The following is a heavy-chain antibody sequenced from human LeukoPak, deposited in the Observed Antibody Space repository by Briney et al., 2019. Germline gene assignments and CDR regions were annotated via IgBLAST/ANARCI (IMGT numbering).Heavy chain of an antibody. D-gene: IGHD1-20*01. J-gene: IGHJ4*02. CDR3: AREGNWNDGGYFDY. V-gene: IGHV3-7*01. CDR2: IKQDGSEK. Sequence: GGSLRLSCAASGFSFSTYWMSWVRQAPGEGLEWVANIKQDGSEKYYVDSVKGRFTISRDNAKNSLYLQMNSLRAEDTAVYYCAREGNWNDGGYFDYWVQGTLVTVSS. CDR1: GFSFSTYW.